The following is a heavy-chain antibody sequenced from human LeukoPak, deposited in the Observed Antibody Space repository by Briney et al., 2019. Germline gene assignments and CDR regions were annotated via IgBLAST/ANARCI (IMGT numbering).Heavy chain of an antibody. Sequence: LGGSLRLSCAASGFPFRSYSMNGVRQAPGKGLGGVSSISSSSSYIYYADSVKGRFTISRDNAKNSLYLQMNSLRAEDTAVYYCAELGITMIGGVWGKGTTVTISS. V-gene: IGHV3-21*01. CDR1: GFPFRSYS. CDR2: ISSSSSYI. CDR3: AELGITMIGGV. D-gene: IGHD3-10*02. J-gene: IGHJ6*04.